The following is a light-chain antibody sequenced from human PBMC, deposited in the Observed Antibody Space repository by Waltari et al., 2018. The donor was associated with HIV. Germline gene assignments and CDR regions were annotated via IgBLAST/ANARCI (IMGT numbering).Light chain of an antibody. J-gene: IGLJ1*01. CDR3: CSYAGSYTVYV. Sequence: QSALTQPRSVSGSPGQSVTISCTGTSSDVGGYNYVSWYQQHPGKAPKLMIYDVSKRPSGVPDRFSGYKSGNTASLTISGLQAEDEADYYCCSYAGSYTVYVFGTGTKVTVL. CDR2: DVS. CDR1: SSDVGGYNY. V-gene: IGLV2-11*01.